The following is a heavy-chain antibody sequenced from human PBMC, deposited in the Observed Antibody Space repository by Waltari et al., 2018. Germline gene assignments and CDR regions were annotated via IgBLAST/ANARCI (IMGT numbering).Heavy chain of an antibody. V-gene: IGHV4-59*01. D-gene: IGHD3-10*01. CDR2: IYNNGRT. Sequence: QVQLQESGPGLVKPSETLSLIRTVSGGSLSNYDWRWIRQFPGKGLQWLGYIYNNGRTKYNPSLKSRVTISVDTSKKEVSLKVNSVTTADTAVYYCTRALAALYGPDDWGQGTQVTVSS. J-gene: IGHJ4*02. CDR3: TRALAALYGPDD. CDR1: GGSLSNYD.